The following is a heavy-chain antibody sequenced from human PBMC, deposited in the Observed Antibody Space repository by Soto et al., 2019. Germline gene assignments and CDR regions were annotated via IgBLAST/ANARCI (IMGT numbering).Heavy chain of an antibody. D-gene: IGHD2-15*01. CDR3: ARARCSSGQCYYFDY. Sequence: EVQLGESGEGLVQPGGSLRLSCAASGFTFSSYNIHWIRQAPGKGLEFVSAISRSGDRTYYADSVKGRFTITRDNSKNTVWLQMGSLRAEDMAVYYCARARCSSGQCYYFDYWGRGALVSVSS. V-gene: IGHV3-64*02. CDR1: GFTFSSYN. CDR2: ISRSGDRT. J-gene: IGHJ4*02.